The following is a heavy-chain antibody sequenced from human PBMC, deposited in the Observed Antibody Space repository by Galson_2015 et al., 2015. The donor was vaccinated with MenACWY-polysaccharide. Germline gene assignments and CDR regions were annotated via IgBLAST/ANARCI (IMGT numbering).Heavy chain of an antibody. Sequence: SVKVSCKASGYTFTSFDINWVRQAAGQGLEWMGWMNPNGGGTGYAQKFQGRVTMTRDTSIGTAYMELSSLRSEDTAVYFCARTRGSYYYYYIDVWGKGTTFTVSS. D-gene: IGHD3-10*01. V-gene: IGHV1-8*01. J-gene: IGHJ6*03. CDR1: GYTFTSFD. CDR2: MNPNGGGT. CDR3: ARTRGSYYYYYIDV.